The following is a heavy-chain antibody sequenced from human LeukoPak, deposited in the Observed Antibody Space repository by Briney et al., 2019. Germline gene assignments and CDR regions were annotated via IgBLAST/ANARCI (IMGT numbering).Heavy chain of an antibody. CDR1: GYTFTSYD. J-gene: IGHJ4*02. V-gene: IGHV1-8*03. Sequence: GASVKVSCKASGYTFTSYDINWVRQATGQGLEWMGWMNPNSGNTGYAQKFQGRVTITRNTSISTAYMELSSLRSEDTAVYYCAREFPHVLEWLYRWGYFDYWGQGTLVTVSS. D-gene: IGHD3-3*01. CDR2: MNPNSGNT. CDR3: AREFPHVLEWLYRWGYFDY.